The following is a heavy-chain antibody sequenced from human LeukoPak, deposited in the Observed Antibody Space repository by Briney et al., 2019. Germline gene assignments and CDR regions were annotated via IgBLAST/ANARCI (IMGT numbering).Heavy chain of an antibody. V-gene: IGHV4-34*01. J-gene: IGHJ4*02. CDR1: GGSFSGYY. CDR2: INHSGST. Sequence: SEILSLTCAVYGGSFSGYYWSWIRQPPGKGLEWIGEINHSGSTNYNPSLKSRVTISVDTTKNQFSLKLSSVTAADTAVYYCARGRQGDYGDYVEYYFDYWGQGTLVTVSS. D-gene: IGHD4-17*01. CDR3: ARGRQGDYGDYVEYYFDY.